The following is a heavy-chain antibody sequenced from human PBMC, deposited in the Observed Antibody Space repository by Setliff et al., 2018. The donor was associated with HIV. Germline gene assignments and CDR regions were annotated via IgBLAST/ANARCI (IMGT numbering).Heavy chain of an antibody. CDR1: GFTFSKYA. J-gene: IGHJ4*02. Sequence: GGSLRLSCAVSGFTFSKYAMSWVRQTPEKGLEWVSGISYSGDGTFYADSAKGRFTISRDNSKNTLFLQMNRLRAEDTAGYYCAKDLGPAGNIFDSWGLGTLVTVSS. D-gene: IGHD6-19*01. CDR3: AKDLGPAGNIFDS. V-gene: IGHV3-23*01. CDR2: ISYSGDGT.